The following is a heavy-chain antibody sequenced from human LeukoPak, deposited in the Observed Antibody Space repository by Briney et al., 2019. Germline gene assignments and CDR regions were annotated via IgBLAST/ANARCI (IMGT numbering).Heavy chain of an antibody. CDR1: GGSISSSSYY. D-gene: IGHD5-24*01. J-gene: IGHJ4*02. V-gene: IGHV4-31*03. CDR3: ARERRDGYNRLFDY. CDR2: IYYSGST. Sequence: SETLSLTCTVSGGSISSSSYYWGWIRQPPGKGLEWIGYIYYSGSTYYNPSLKSRVTISVDTSKNQFSLKLSSVTAADTAVYYCARERRDGYNRLFDYWGQGTLVTVSS.